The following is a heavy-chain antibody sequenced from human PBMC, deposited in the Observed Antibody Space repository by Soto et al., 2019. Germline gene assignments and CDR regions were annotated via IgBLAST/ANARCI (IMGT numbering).Heavy chain of an antibody. Sequence: VAVISYDGSNKYYADSVKGRFTISRDNSKNTLYLQMNSLRAEDTAVYYCAKDEAYYYYGMDVWGQGTTVTVSS. CDR3: AKDEAYYYYGMDV. V-gene: IGHV3-30*18. CDR2: ISYDGSNK. J-gene: IGHJ6*02.